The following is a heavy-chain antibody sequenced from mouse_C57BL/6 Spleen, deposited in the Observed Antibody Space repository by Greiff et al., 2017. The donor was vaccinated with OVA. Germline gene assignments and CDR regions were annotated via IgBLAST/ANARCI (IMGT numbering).Heavy chain of an antibody. D-gene: IGHD2-4*01. CDR3: ARHGLELRRNYYAMDY. CDR2: IWSDGST. CDR1: GFSLTSYG. J-gene: IGHJ4*01. Sequence: QVQLKESGPGLVAPSQSLSITCTVSGFSLTSYGVHWVRQPPGKGLEWLVVIWSDGSTTYNSALKSRLSISKDNSKSQVFLKMNSLQTDDTAMYYCARHGLELRRNYYAMDYWGQGTSVTVSS. V-gene: IGHV2-6-1*01.